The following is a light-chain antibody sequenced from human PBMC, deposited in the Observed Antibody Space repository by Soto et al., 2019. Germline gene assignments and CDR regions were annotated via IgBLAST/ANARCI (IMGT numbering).Light chain of an antibody. CDR1: SSDVGSYNL. V-gene: IGLV2-23*01. CDR2: EGT. CDR3: CSYASSSTYV. J-gene: IGLJ1*01. Sequence: QSVLTHPASVSGSPGQSITISCTGTSSDVGSYNLVSWYQQHPGKAPKLMIYEGTKRPSGVSDRFSGSRSGNTASLTISGLQAEDEADYYCCSYASSSTYVFGSGTKLTVL.